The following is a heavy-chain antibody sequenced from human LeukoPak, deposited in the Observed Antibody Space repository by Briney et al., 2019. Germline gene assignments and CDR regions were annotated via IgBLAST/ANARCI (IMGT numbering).Heavy chain of an antibody. CDR3: AKAPPGRLHWYFDL. CDR1: GFTFDDYA. J-gene: IGHJ2*01. Sequence: KPGGSLRLSCAASGFTFDDYAMHWVRQAPGKGLEWVSGISWNSGSIGYADSVKGRFTISRDNAKNSLYLQMNSLRAEDTALYYCAKAPPGRLHWYFDLWGRGTLVTVSS. CDR2: ISWNSGSI. V-gene: IGHV3-9*01. D-gene: IGHD3-10*01.